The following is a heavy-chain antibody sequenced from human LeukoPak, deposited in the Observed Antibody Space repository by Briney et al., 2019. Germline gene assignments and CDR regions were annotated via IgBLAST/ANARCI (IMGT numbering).Heavy chain of an antibody. CDR1: GGSVSSGSYY. CDR3: ARDCPLDHGDYVDAFDI. CDR2: IYYSGST. V-gene: IGHV4-61*01. D-gene: IGHD4-17*01. J-gene: IGHJ3*02. Sequence: KPSGTLSLTCAVSGGSVSSGSYYWSWIRQPPGKGLEWIGYIYYSGSTNYNPSLKSRVTISVDTSKNQFSLKLSSVTAADTAVYYCARDCPLDHGDYVDAFDIWGQGTMVTVSS.